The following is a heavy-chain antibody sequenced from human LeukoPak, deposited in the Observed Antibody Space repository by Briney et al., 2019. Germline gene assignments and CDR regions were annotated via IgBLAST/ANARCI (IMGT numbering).Heavy chain of an antibody. V-gene: IGHV5-51*01. CDR3: ARYLGIAAAGTDSFDI. D-gene: IGHD6-13*01. CDR2: IYPGDSDL. CDR1: GYSFTSYW. J-gene: IGHJ3*02. Sequence: GESLKISCQGSGYSFTSYWIGWVRQMPGKGLEWMGIIYPGDSDLRYSPSFQGQVTISADRSISTAYLQWSSLKASDTAMYYCARYLGIAAAGTDSFDIWGQGTMVTVSS.